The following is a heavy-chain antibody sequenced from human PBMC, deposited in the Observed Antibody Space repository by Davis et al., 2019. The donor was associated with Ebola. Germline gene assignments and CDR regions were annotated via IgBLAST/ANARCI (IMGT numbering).Heavy chain of an antibody. CDR2: INPSAGYT. D-gene: IGHD3-9*01. CDR1: GYTFSNYY. CDR3: ARDDRYSHSWLGWTY. J-gene: IGHJ4*02. V-gene: IGHV1-46*01. Sequence: ASVKVSCKAFGYTFSNYYIHWVRQAPGQGLEWMGVINPSAGYTNYAQKFQGRVTMTKDTSTSTVYMELSSLISEDTAVYYCARDDRYSHSWLGWTYWGQGTLVTVSS.